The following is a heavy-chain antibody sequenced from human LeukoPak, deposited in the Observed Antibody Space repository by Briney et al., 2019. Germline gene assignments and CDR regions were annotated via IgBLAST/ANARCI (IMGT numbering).Heavy chain of an antibody. CDR2: INPNSGGT. Sequence: ASVKVSCKASGYTFTGYYMHRVRQAPGQGLEWMGWINPNSGGTNYAQKFQGRVTMTRDTSISTAYMELSRLRSDDTAVYYCARVTATTGGQYYYYYYMDVWGKGTTVTVSS. D-gene: IGHD4-11*01. CDR1: GYTFTGYY. CDR3: ARVTATTGGQYYYYYYMDV. J-gene: IGHJ6*03. V-gene: IGHV1-2*02.